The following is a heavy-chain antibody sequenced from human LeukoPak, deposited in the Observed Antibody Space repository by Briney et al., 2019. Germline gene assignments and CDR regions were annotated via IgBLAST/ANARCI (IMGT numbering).Heavy chain of an antibody. CDR2: IYHSGST. CDR1: GGSISRSNW. Sequence: SETLSLTCAVSGGSISRSNWWSWVRQPPGKGLEWIGEIYHSGSTNYNPSLKSRVTISVDKSKNQFSLKLSSVTAADTAVHYCARIMGRGYCISTSCRGDWFDPWGQGTLVTVSS. J-gene: IGHJ5*02. D-gene: IGHD2-2*01. V-gene: IGHV4-4*02. CDR3: ARIMGRGYCISTSCRGDWFDP.